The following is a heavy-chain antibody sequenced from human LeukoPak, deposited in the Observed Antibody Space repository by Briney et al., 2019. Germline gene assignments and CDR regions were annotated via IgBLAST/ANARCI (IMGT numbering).Heavy chain of an antibody. CDR3: ARRLFGVVAYYFDY. D-gene: IGHD3-3*01. CDR2: IKQDGSEK. Sequence: GGSLRLSCAASGFTFNTYWMIWVRQAPGKGLEWVANIKQDGSEKYYVDSVKGRFTISRDNAKNSLYLQMNSLRAEDTAVYYCARRLFGVVAYYFDYWGQGTLVTVSS. V-gene: IGHV3-7*01. CDR1: GFTFNTYW. J-gene: IGHJ4*02.